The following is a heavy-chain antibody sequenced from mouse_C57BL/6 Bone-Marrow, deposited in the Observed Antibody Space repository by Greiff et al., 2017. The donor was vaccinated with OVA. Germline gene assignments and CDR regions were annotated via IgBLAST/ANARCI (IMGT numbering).Heavy chain of an antibody. J-gene: IGHJ2*01. CDR1: GYTFTDYY. Sequence: DVQLQESGAELARPGASVKLSCKASGYTFTDYYMNWVQQSHGKSLEWIGDINPNNGGTSYNQKFKGQAPLTVDKSSSTAYMERRSLTSEDSAVYYCARDWDDFDYWVQGTTLTVSS. V-gene: IGHV1-26*01. CDR2: INPNNGGT. D-gene: IGHD4-1*01. CDR3: ARDWDDFDY.